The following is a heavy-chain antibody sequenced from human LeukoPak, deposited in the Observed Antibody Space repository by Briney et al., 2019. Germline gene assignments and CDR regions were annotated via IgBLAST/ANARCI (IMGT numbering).Heavy chain of an antibody. Sequence: PGRSLRLSCAASGFPFSTYAMYWVRQAPGKGLEWVAVISYDGSNKNYVDSVKGRFTISRDNSKNTLYLQMSSLRGEDTAVYYCAKDHLAGYSYGGYYFDYWGQGTLVTVSS. J-gene: IGHJ4*02. CDR1: GFPFSTYA. CDR2: ISYDGSNK. D-gene: IGHD5-18*01. V-gene: IGHV3-30*04. CDR3: AKDHLAGYSYGGYYFDY.